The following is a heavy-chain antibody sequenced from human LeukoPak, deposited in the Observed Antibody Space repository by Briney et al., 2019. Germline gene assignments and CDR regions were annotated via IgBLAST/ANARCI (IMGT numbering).Heavy chain of an antibody. CDR1: GYTFTSYG. V-gene: IGHV1-18*01. Sequence: GASVKVSCKASGYTFTSYGISWVRQAPGQGLEWMGWISAYNGNTNYAQKLQGRVTMTTDTSTSTAYMELRSLRSDDTAVYCCARDLYSQGYYYYGMDVWGQGTTVTVSS. CDR2: ISAYNGNT. D-gene: IGHD5-18*01. J-gene: IGHJ6*02. CDR3: ARDLYSQGYYYYGMDV.